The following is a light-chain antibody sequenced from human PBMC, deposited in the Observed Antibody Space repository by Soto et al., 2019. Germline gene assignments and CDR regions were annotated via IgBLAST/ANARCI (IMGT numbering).Light chain of an antibody. Sequence: DIQMTQSPSTLSASVGDRVTITCRASQSISSWLAWYQQKPGKAPKLLIYKASSLESGVPSRFSGSGSGTEFTLTISRLQPDDLANYYCQQYNGPYTFGQGTKLEIK. CDR1: QSISSW. CDR3: QQYNGPYT. CDR2: KAS. V-gene: IGKV1-5*03. J-gene: IGKJ2*01.